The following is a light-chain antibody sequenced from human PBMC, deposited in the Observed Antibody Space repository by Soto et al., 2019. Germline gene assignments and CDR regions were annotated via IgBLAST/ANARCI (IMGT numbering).Light chain of an antibody. J-gene: IGLJ1*01. Sequence: QSALTQPASVSGSPGQSITISCTGTSSDVGSYDLVSWYQXHPGKAPKLMIYEGSKRPSGVSNRFSGSKSGNTASLAISGLQAEDEADYYCCSYAGSTTYVFGTGTKVTVL. CDR2: EGS. V-gene: IGLV2-23*01. CDR3: CSYAGSTTYV. CDR1: SSDVGSYDL.